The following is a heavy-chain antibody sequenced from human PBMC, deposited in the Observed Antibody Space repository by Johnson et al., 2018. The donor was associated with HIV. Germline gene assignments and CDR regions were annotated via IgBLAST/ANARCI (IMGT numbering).Heavy chain of an antibody. CDR3: AKGDCSGGICYSFTYAFDI. D-gene: IGHD2-15*01. CDR2: RSHDGSNK. J-gene: IGHJ3*02. Sequence: QVQLVESGGGVVQPGRSLRPYCAASGFTFSSYAMHWVRQDPGKGLEWVDGRSHDGSNKYYADPAKGRPTRPRANSKNPLYLQINSLRAEDTDVYYCAKGDCSGGICYSFTYAFDIWGQGTMVTVSS. V-gene: IGHV3-30-3*01. CDR1: GFTFSSYA.